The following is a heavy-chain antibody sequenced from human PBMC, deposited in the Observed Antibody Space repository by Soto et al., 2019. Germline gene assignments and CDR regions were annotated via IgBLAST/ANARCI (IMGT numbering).Heavy chain of an antibody. CDR2: IYYSGST. D-gene: IGHD3-10*01. V-gene: IGHV4-39*01. CDR1: GGSISSSSYY. Sequence: QLQLQESGPGLVKPSETLSLTCTVSGGSISSSSYYWGWIRQPPGKGLEWIGSIYYSGSTYYNPSLKSRVTISVDTSKNQFSLKLSSVTAADTAVYYCARLYSGSGSYGYYYYGMDVWGQGTTVTVSS. J-gene: IGHJ6*02. CDR3: ARLYSGSGSYGYYYYGMDV.